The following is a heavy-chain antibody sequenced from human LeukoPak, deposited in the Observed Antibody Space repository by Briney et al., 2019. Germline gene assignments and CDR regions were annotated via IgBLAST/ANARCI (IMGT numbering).Heavy chain of an antibody. J-gene: IGHJ2*01. V-gene: IGHV3-48*03. CDR1: GFTFSTSA. CDR3: ARKTDRPGAVGRDRYFDL. Sequence: PGESLRLSCAASGFTFSTSAMNWVRQAPGKGLEWVSYISVNGGAMFYADSVKGRFTTSRDDAKNSLFLQMSSLRVEDTAIYYCARKTDRPGAVGRDRYFDLWGRGTLVTVSS. CDR2: ISVNGGAM. D-gene: IGHD6-13*01.